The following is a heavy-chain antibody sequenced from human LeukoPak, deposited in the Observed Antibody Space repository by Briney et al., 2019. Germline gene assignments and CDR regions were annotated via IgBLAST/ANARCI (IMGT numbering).Heavy chain of an antibody. Sequence: SETLSLTCTVSGGSISSYYWSWIRQPPGKGLEWIGYIYYSGSTNYNPSLKSRVTISVDTSKNQFSLKLSSVTAADTAVYYCARVGILLWDIMGAMPGYFDYWGQGILVTVSS. V-gene: IGHV4-59*01. J-gene: IGHJ4*02. D-gene: IGHD5-18*01. CDR1: GGSISSYY. CDR3: ARVGILLWDIMGAMPGYFDY. CDR2: IYYSGST.